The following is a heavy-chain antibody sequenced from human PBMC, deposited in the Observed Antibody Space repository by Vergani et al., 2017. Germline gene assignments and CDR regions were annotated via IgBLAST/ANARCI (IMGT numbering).Heavy chain of an antibody. CDR2: IYSGGST. CDR1: GFTVSSNY. CDR3: AREDRANYYYGMDV. Sequence: EVQLVESGGGLIQPGGSLRLSCAASGFTVSSNYMSWVRQAPGKGLEWVSVIYSGGSTYSADSVKGRFTISRDNSKNTLYLQMNSLRAEDTAVYYCAREDRANYYYGMDVWGQGTTVTVSS. J-gene: IGHJ6*02. V-gene: IGHV3-53*01.